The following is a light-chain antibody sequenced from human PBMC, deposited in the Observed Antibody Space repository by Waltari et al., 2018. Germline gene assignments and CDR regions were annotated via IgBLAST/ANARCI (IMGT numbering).Light chain of an antibody. Sequence: QSALTQPASVSGSPGQSITISCPGTSSDVGGSTYVSWYQQHPGKAPKLMIYDVSNRPSGVSNRFSGSKSGNTASLTISGLQAEDEADYYCSSYTSSSRYVFGTGTKVTVL. CDR2: DVS. CDR1: SSDVGGSTY. CDR3: SSYTSSSRYV. V-gene: IGLV2-14*03. J-gene: IGLJ1*01.